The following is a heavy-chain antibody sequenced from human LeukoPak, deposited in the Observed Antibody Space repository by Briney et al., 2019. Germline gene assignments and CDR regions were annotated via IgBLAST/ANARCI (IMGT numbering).Heavy chain of an antibody. CDR1: GGSFSGYY. CDR2: INHSGST. D-gene: IGHD6-19*01. CDR3: ARGIAVAGTDYYFDY. Sequence: SKTLSLTCAVYGGSFSGYYWSWIRQPPGKGLEWIGEINHSGSTNYNPPLKSRVTISVDTSKNQFSLKLSSVTAADTAVYYCARGIAVAGTDYYFDYWGQGTLVTVSS. J-gene: IGHJ4*02. V-gene: IGHV4-34*01.